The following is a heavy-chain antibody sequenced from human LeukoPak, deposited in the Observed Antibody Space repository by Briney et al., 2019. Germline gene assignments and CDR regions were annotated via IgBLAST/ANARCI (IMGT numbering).Heavy chain of an antibody. V-gene: IGHV4-30-4*07. J-gene: IGHJ4*02. CDR2: IYYSGST. Sequence: SETLSLTCAVSGGSISSGGYSWSWIRQPPGKGLEWIGYIYYSGSTYYNPSLKSRVTISVDTSKNQFSLKLSSVTAADTAVYYCARTATRIPYYFDYWGQGTLVTVSS. D-gene: IGHD2-15*01. CDR3: ARTATRIPYYFDY. CDR1: GGSISSGGYS.